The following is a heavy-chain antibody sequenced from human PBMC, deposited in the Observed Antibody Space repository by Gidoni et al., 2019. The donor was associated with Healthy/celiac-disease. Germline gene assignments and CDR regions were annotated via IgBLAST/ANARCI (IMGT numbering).Heavy chain of an antibody. CDR1: GASISSSSYY. D-gene: IGHD4-17*01. J-gene: IGHJ4*02. CDR2: IYNSGST. Sequence: QLQLQESGPGLVKPSETLSLTCTASGASISSSSYYWGWIRQPPGKGLEWIGSIYNSGSTYYNPSLKSRVTISVDTSKNQFSLKLSSVTAADTAVYYCARLSYHDYGDYVSYWGQGTLVTVSS. V-gene: IGHV4-39*01. CDR3: ARLSYHDYGDYVSY.